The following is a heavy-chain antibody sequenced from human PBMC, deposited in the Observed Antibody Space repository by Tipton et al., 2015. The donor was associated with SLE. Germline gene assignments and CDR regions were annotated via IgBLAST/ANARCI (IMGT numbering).Heavy chain of an antibody. CDR3: ARVVYSFSDAFDI. D-gene: IGHD6-13*01. Sequence: LRLSCAVYGGSFSGYYWSWIRQPPGKGLEWIGEVNHSGGTNYNSSLKSRVTIFVDTSKNQFSLRLTSLTAADTAVYYCARVVYSFSDAFDIWGQGTLVTVSS. CDR2: VNHSGGT. J-gene: IGHJ3*02. CDR1: GGSFSGYY. V-gene: IGHV4-34*01.